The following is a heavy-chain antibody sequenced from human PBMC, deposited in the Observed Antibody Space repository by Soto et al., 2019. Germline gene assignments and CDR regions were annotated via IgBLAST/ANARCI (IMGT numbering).Heavy chain of an antibody. CDR3: ARNLGGRLFGMDV. V-gene: IGHV4-4*02. CDR2: IYQSGDT. Sequence: QVQLQESGPGLVQPSGTLSLTCAVSGAFISSGNWWSWVRQPPGKGLEWIGEIYQSGDTHFHPSLQNRVTISLDKSKNQFSLTLSSVTAADTAVYYCARNLGGRLFGMDVWGQGTTVNVSS. CDR1: GAFISSGNW. J-gene: IGHJ6*02. D-gene: IGHD1-26*01.